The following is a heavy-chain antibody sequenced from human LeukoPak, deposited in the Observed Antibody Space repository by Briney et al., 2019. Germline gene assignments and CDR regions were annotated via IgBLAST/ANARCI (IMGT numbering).Heavy chain of an antibody. CDR3: ARGRIPAGGYYYYYMDV. D-gene: IGHD2-2*01. CDR1: GGSISSYY. V-gene: IGHV4-59*01. J-gene: IGHJ6*03. CDR2: IYYSGST. Sequence: SETLSLTCTVSGGSISSYYWSWIRQPPGKGLEWIGYIYYSGSTNYNPSLKSRVTISVDTSKNQCSLKLRSVTAADTAVYYCARGRIPAGGYYYYYMDVWGKGTTVTISS.